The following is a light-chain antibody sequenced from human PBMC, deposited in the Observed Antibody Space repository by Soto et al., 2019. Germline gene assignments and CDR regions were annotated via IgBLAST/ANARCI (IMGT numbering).Light chain of an antibody. V-gene: IGKV1-39*01. CDR1: QSISSY. CDR2: AAS. J-gene: IGKJ1*01. CDR3: QQRYSTRT. Sequence: DIQMTQSPSSLSASVGDRVTITCRASQSISSYLNWYQHKPGKAPKLLIYAASSLQSGVPSRFSGSGSGTDVTLTISSLQPEDFATYFCQQRYSTRTFGQGTKVEIK.